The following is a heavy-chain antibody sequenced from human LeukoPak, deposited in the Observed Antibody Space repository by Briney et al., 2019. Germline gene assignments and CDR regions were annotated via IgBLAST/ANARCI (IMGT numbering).Heavy chain of an antibody. V-gene: IGHV4-39*01. CDR3: ARGQRLFGYYYYYMDV. CDR1: GVSISRSYSY. Sequence: SETLSLTCTVSGVSISRSYSYWGRIRQPPGMGLEWIGSIYYTGNTYYNASLKSQVSISIDTSKNQFSLKLTSVTAADTAVYYCARGQRLFGYYYYYMDVWGKGSTVTVSS. D-gene: IGHD5-12*01. CDR2: IYYTGNT. J-gene: IGHJ6*03.